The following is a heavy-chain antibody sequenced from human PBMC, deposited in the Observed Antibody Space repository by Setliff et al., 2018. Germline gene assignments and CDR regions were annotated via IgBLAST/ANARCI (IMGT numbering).Heavy chain of an antibody. D-gene: IGHD3-10*01. CDR2: IRSNSVGGTT. V-gene: IGHV3-73*01. Sequence: PGGSLRLSCAASGFTFSGSAMHWVRQASGKGLEWVGRIRSNSVGGTTEYGAPVKGRFTISRDDSKDTVYLQMNDLKTEDTGVYYCTGRTYGHQLGDYWGQGTLVTVSS. CDR1: GFTFSGSA. J-gene: IGHJ4*02. CDR3: TGRTYGHQLGDY.